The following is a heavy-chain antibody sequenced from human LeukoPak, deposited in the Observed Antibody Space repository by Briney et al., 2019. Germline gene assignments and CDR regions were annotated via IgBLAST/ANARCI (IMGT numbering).Heavy chain of an antibody. CDR1: GASISSYY. CDR3: ARACVTSTSCQTCYYYMDV. D-gene: IGHD2-2*01. J-gene: IGHJ6*03. Sequence: PSETLSLTCTVSGASISSYYWSWIRQPPGKGLEWIGYIYYTGATNYNPSLQSRVTISVDTSDNQFSLKLTSVTAADTAVYYCARACVTSTSCQTCYYYMDVWGKGTTVTVSS. V-gene: IGHV4-59*01. CDR2: IYYTGAT.